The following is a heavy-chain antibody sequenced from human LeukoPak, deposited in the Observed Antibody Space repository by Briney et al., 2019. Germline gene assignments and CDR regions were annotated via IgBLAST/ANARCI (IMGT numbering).Heavy chain of an antibody. CDR1: GGTFSSYA. Sequence: SVKVSCKASGGTFSSYAISWVRQAPGQGFEWMGGIIPIFGTANYAQKFQGRVTITADESTSTAYMELSSLRSEDTAVYYCARRPEGYLKSGYWYFDLWGRGTLVTVSS. CDR2: IIPIFGTA. D-gene: IGHD5-24*01. CDR3: ARRPEGYLKSGYWYFDL. J-gene: IGHJ2*01. V-gene: IGHV1-69*01.